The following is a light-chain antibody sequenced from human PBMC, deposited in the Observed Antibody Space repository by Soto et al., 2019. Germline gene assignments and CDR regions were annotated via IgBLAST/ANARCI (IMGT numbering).Light chain of an antibody. CDR1: QNVNNF. J-gene: IGKJ5*01. CDR3: QQYGSSPLIS. Sequence: PGDRVTITCRASQNVNNFLAWYQQKPGQAPRLLIYDASNRATGIPARFSGSGSGRDFTLTISRLEPEDFAVYYCQQYGSSPLISFGQGTRLEIK. V-gene: IGKV3-11*02. CDR2: DAS.